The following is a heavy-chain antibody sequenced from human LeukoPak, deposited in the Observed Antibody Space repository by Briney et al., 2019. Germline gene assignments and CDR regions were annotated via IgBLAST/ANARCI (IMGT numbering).Heavy chain of an antibody. Sequence: GGSLRLSCAVSGFTFSSYAMNWVRQAPGKGPEWVSIIYGNGATTDYADSVKGRFTISRDDSKNTLYLQMNSLRAEDTAVYYCARKYSGFDYWGQETLVTVSS. J-gene: IGHJ4*02. CDR2: IYGNGATT. CDR1: GFTFSSYA. D-gene: IGHD5-12*01. V-gene: IGHV3-23*01. CDR3: ARKYSGFDY.